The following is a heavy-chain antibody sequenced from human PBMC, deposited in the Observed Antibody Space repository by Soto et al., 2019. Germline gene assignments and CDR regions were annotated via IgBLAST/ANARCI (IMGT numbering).Heavy chain of an antibody. V-gene: IGHV4-59*08. J-gene: IGHJ5*02. CDR3: ARHRGYCSSTSCLNWFDP. Sequence: SETLSLTCTLSGTSLSSYYCSWIRQPPGKGLEWIGYIYYSGSTNYNPSLKSRVTISVDTSKNQFSLKLSSVTAADTAVYYCARHRGYCSSTSCLNWFDPWGQGTMVTVSS. CDR1: GTSLSSYY. D-gene: IGHD2-2*01. CDR2: IYYSGST.